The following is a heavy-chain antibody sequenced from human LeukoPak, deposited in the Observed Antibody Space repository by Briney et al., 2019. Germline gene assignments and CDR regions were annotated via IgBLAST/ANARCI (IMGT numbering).Heavy chain of an antibody. CDR2: ISGSGGST. Sequence: GGSLRLSCAASGFTLSSYAMSWVRQAPGKGLEWVSAISGSGGSTYYADSVKGRFTISRDNSKNTLYLQMNSLRAEDTAVYYCAIAPELLAYCGGDCYSGSQGSDYWGQGTLVTVSS. CDR3: AIAPELLAYCGGDCYSGSQGSDY. J-gene: IGHJ4*02. V-gene: IGHV3-23*01. D-gene: IGHD2-21*02. CDR1: GFTLSSYA.